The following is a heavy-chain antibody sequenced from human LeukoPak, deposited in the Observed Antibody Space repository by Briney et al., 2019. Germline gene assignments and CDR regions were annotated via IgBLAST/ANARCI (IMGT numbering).Heavy chain of an antibody. J-gene: IGHJ3*02. CDR2: INPNSGGS. V-gene: IGHV1-2*02. CDR3: ADFSTTDAFDI. CDR1: GYTFPANY. D-gene: IGHD4-17*01. Sequence: ASVKVSCKASGYTFPANYMHWVRQAPGQGLEWMGWINPNSGGSNCAQKFQGRVTMTRETSISTAYMELSRLSSDDTAVYYCADFSTTDAFDIWGQGTMVTVSS.